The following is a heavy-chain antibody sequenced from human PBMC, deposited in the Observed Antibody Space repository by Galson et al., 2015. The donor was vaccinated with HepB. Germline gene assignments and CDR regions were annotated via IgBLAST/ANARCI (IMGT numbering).Heavy chain of an antibody. CDR2: ISYDGSNK. Sequence: SLRLSCAASGFTFSSYAMHWVRQAPGKGLEWVAVISYDGSNKYYAGSVKGRFTISRDNPKNTLYLQMNSLRAEDTAVYYCARERIQTYNWFDPWGQGTLVTVSS. J-gene: IGHJ5*02. CDR1: GFTFSSYA. CDR3: ARERIQTYNWFDP. V-gene: IGHV3-30-3*01. D-gene: IGHD5-18*01.